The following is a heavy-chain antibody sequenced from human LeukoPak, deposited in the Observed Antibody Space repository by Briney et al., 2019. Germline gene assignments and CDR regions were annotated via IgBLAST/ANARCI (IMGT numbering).Heavy chain of an antibody. J-gene: IGHJ2*01. Sequence: ASVKVSFQASGYTLTGHHMHWVRQAPGQGVEGVGLINPNSGGTNYAQKFQGRVTMTRDKSISTAYKELSRLRSDDTAVYYCARDRDCSSTSCYGWYFDLWGRGTLVTVSS. V-gene: IGHV1-2*06. CDR3: ARDRDCSSTSCYGWYFDL. CDR2: INPNSGGT. D-gene: IGHD2-2*01. CDR1: GYTLTGHH.